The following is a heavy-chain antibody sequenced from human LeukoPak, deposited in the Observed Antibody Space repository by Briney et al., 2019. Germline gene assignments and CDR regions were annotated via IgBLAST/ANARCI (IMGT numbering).Heavy chain of an antibody. CDR2: IYTSGST. V-gene: IGHV4-4*07. CDR1: GGSISSYY. J-gene: IGHJ4*02. D-gene: IGHD5-12*01. Sequence: SETLSLTCTVSGGSISSYYWSWIRQPAGKGLEWIGRIYTSGSTNYNLSLKSRVTMSVDTSKNQFSLKLSSVTAADTAVYYCARDSLVATITPSYFDYWGQGTLVTVSS. CDR3: ARDSLVATITPSYFDY.